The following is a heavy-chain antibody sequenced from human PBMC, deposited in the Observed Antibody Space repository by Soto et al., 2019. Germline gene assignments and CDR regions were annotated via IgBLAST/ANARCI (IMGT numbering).Heavy chain of an antibody. CDR3: ARDRITIFGVVTKTHYGMDV. J-gene: IGHJ6*02. CDR2: ISSSSSYI. V-gene: IGHV3-21*01. Sequence: GGSLSLSCAASGFTFSSYSMNWGRQAPGKGLEWVSSISSSSSYIYYADSVKGRFTISRDNAKNSLYLQMNSLRAEDTAVYYCARDRITIFGVVTKTHYGMDVWGQGTTVTVSS. D-gene: IGHD3-3*01. CDR1: GFTFSSYS.